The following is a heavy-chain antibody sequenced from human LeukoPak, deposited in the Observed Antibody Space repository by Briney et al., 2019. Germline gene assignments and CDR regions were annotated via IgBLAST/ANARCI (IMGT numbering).Heavy chain of an antibody. J-gene: IGHJ4*02. CDR2: IIPIFGTA. CDR3: ASVGEYYGSGSYYFGY. Sequence: SVKVSCKASGGTFSSYVISWVRQAPGQGLEWMGGIIPIFGTANYAQKFQGRVTITADKSTSTAYMELSSLRSEDTAVYYCASVGEYYGSGSYYFGYWGQGTLVTVSS. V-gene: IGHV1-69*06. CDR1: GGTFSSYV. D-gene: IGHD3-10*01.